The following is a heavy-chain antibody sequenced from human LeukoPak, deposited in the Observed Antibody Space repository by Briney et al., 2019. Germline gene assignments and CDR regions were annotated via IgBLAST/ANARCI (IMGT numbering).Heavy chain of an antibody. D-gene: IGHD2-2*01. V-gene: IGHV3-21*01. Sequence: PGGSLRLSCAASGFTFSSYSMNWVRQAPGKGLEWVSSISSSSSNFIYYADSMKGRFTISRDNAKNSLYLQMNSLRAEDTAVYYCAKDGSTYCSSSSCTFDYWGQGTLVTVSS. CDR2: ISSSSSNFI. CDR1: GFTFSSYS. CDR3: AKDGSTYCSSSSCTFDY. J-gene: IGHJ4*02.